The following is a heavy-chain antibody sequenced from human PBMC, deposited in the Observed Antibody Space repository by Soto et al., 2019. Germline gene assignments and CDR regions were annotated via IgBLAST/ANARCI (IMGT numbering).Heavy chain of an antibody. CDR3: ARAGEYYYDSSGIGY. D-gene: IGHD3-22*01. Sequence: SETLSLTCTVSGGSISSYYWSWIRQPPGKGLEWIGYIYYSGSTNYNPSLKSRVTISVDTSKNQFSLKLSSVTAADTAVYYCARAGEYYYDSSGIGYWGQGTLVTVSS. CDR1: GGSISSYY. CDR2: IYYSGST. V-gene: IGHV4-59*01. J-gene: IGHJ4*02.